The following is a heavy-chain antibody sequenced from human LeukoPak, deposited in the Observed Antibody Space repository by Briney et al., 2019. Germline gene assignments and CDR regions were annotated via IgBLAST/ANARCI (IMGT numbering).Heavy chain of an antibody. CDR2: IRHTGAT. V-gene: IGHV4-38-2*01. CDR3: ATCAAYVAEGFDY. Sequence: SETLSLTCAVSGYSINNDYFWNWIRQSPGTGLEWIASIRHTGATYYNPSLKSRVSIWLDRSKNQFSLSLTSVTAADTAAYYCATCAAYVAEGFDYWGQGSLVSVSS. D-gene: IGHD3-16*01. CDR1: GYSINNDYF. J-gene: IGHJ4*02.